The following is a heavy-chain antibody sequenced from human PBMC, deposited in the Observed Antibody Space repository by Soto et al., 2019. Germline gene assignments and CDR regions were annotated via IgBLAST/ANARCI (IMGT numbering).Heavy chain of an antibody. J-gene: IGHJ4*02. CDR2: IGTAGDT. V-gene: IGHV3-13*01. Sequence: EVQLVESGGDLVQPGGSLRLSCAASGFTFSSYDFHWVRQATGKGLEWVSGIGTAGDTYYAGSVKDRFIMYRENAKNSVYRQMNSLRAGDTAVYYCTRGADGFDYWGQGTLVTVSS. D-gene: IGHD3-16*01. CDR1: GFTFSSYD. CDR3: TRGADGFDY.